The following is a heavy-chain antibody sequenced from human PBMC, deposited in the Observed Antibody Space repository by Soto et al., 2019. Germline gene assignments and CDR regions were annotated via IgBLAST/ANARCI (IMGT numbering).Heavy chain of an antibody. CDR2: IYSSGTT. Sequence: QVQLQQSGPGLVKPSETMSLTCTVSGGPITNYHWSWIRQPAGKGLEWIGRIYSSGTTNHKPSLKRRVTMSVDTSNNQFPLTLTSVTAADTAVYYCARNVLSGLDVWGQGTTVTVSS. CDR1: GGPITNYH. CDR3: ARNVLSGLDV. D-gene: IGHD1-1*01. V-gene: IGHV4-4*07. J-gene: IGHJ6*02.